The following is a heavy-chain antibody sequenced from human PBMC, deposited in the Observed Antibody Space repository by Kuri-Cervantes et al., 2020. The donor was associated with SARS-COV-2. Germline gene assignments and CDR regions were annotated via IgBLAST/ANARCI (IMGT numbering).Heavy chain of an antibody. V-gene: IGHV1-69*06. CDR2: IIPIFGTA. J-gene: IGHJ6*02. CDR1: GGTFSSYA. CDR3: ARGTGGIIEMATRVGMDV. D-gene: IGHD5-24*01. Sequence: SVKVSCKASGGTFSSYAVSWVRQAPGQGLEWMGGIIPIFGTANYAQKFQGRVTITADKSTSTAYMELSSLRPEDTAVYYCARGTGGIIEMATRVGMDVWGQGTTVTVSS.